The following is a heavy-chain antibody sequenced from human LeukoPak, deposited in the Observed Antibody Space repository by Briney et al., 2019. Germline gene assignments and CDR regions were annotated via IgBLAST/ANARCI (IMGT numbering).Heavy chain of an antibody. CDR1: GFTFSDYY. CDR3: ARDNYVWGSYPDY. D-gene: IGHD3-16*02. Sequence: GGSLRLSCAASGFTFSDYYMSWIRQAPGKGLEWVSYISSSGSTIYYADSVKGRFTISRDNSKNTLYLQMNSLRAEDTAVYYCARDNYVWGSYPDYWGQGTLVTVSS. J-gene: IGHJ4*02. CDR2: ISSSGSTI. V-gene: IGHV3-11*04.